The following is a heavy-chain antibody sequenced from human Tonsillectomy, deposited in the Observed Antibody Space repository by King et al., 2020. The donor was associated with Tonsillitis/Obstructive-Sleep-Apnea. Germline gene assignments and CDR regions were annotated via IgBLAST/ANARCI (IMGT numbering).Heavy chain of an antibody. D-gene: IGHD3-22*01. J-gene: IGHJ4*02. CDR2: ISVYNGNT. Sequence: QLVQSGAEVKKPGASVKVSCKASGYTFTSYGISWVRQAPGQGLEWMGWISVYNGNTNYAQKLQGRVTMTTDTSTSTAYMELRSLRSDDTAVYYCARDRIDYYDSSVYSRLFDYWGQGALVTVSS. CDR3: ARDRIDYYDSSVYSRLFDY. CDR1: GYTFTSYG. V-gene: IGHV1-18*01.